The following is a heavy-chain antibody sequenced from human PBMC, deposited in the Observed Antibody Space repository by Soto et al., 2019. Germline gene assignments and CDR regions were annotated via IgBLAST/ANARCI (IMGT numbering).Heavy chain of an antibody. Sequence: SETLSLTCAVSCYSISSGYYWGWIRQPPGKGLEWIGSIHHTGSTFYNPSLKSRVTISVDTSKNQFSLKVSSVTAADTAVYYCARDKTPHCSGYYVSWFDPWGQGTLVTVSS. CDR1: CYSISSGYY. V-gene: IGHV4-38-2*02. CDR3: ARDKTPHCSGYYVSWFDP. D-gene: IGHD3-3*01. J-gene: IGHJ5*02. CDR2: IHHTGST.